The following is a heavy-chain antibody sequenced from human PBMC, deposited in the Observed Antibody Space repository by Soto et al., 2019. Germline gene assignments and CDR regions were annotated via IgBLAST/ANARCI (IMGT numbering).Heavy chain of an antibody. Sequence: GASVKVSCKASGGTFSSYAISWVRQAPGQGLQWMGGIIPYNGKTNYAQNLQGRVSMTTDTSTTTAYMELRSLRSDDTAVYYCARPYDSNQSPRFDYWGQGTLVTVSS. J-gene: IGHJ4*02. CDR2: IIPYNGKT. CDR1: GGTFSSYA. D-gene: IGHD3-22*01. CDR3: ARPYDSNQSPRFDY. V-gene: IGHV1-18*01.